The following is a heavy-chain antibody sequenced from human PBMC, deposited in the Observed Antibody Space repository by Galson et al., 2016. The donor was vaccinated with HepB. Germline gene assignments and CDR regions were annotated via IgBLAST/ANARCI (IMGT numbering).Heavy chain of an antibody. V-gene: IGHV3-74*01. Sequence: SLRLSCAASGLTFSNDWMHWVRQAPGKGLMRVSRIDSDGNRITYADSVKGRFTISRDNAKNTLYLQMNSLRAEDTAVYYCARHIGGLGYFDYWGQGTLVTVSS. CDR2: IDSDGNRI. J-gene: IGHJ4*02. D-gene: IGHD1-26*01. CDR3: ARHIGGLGYFDY. CDR1: GLTFSNDW.